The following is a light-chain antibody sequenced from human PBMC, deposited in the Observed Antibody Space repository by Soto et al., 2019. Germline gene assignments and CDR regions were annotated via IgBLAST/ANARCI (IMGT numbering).Light chain of an antibody. V-gene: IGKV3-15*01. Sequence: DIVLTQSPATLSLSPGERATLSCRASQSISINLAWYQQKPGQAPRLLIYDESTRATGVPARFSGSGSGTEFTLTITGLQSEDFAVYYCQHYNNWPPITFGQGTRLEI. CDR1: QSISIN. CDR3: QHYNNWPPIT. CDR2: DES. J-gene: IGKJ5*01.